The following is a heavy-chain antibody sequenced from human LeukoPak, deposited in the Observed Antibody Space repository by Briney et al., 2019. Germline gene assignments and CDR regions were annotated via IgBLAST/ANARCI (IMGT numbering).Heavy chain of an antibody. CDR3: ARDQSVRLLQTSSTYFKHVFAI. CDR2: ISAYNGNT. V-gene: IGHV1-18*01. J-gene: IGHJ3*02. D-gene: IGHD6-13*01. CDR1: GYTFRSYG. Sequence: GASVKVSCKASGYTFRSYGFSWVRQAPGLGLEWMGWISAYNGNTNYAQKVQGRVTMTTDTSTSTAYMELRSLRFDDTAVYYCARDQSVRLLQTSSTYFKHVFAIWGQGSMVTVSS.